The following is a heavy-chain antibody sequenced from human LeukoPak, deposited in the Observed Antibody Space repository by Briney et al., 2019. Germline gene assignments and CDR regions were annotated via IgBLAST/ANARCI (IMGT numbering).Heavy chain of an antibody. CDR2: ISRNSDST. Sequence: NPGGSLRLSCAASGFPFDDKAMHWVRQAPGKGLEWVAGISRNSDSTGYADSVKGRFTISRDNAKNSLYLQMNSLRAEDMALYYCVKDIGSGSYRYGGYFDYWGQGTLATVSS. CDR1: GFPFDDKA. J-gene: IGHJ4*02. D-gene: IGHD1-26*01. CDR3: VKDIGSGSYRYGGYFDY. V-gene: IGHV3-9*03.